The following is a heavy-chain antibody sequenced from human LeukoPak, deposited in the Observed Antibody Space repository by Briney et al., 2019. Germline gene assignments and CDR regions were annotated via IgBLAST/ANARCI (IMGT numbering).Heavy chain of an antibody. CDR1: GGSISSYY. CDR3: AFGELFSYYMDV. V-gene: IGHV4-4*09. D-gene: IGHD3-10*01. Sequence: SETLSLTCTVSGGSISSYYWSWIRQPPGKELEWIGYIYTSGSTNYNPSLKSRVTISVDTSKNQFSLKLSSVTAADTAVYYCAFGELFSYYMDVWGKGTTVTVSS. CDR2: IYTSGST. J-gene: IGHJ6*03.